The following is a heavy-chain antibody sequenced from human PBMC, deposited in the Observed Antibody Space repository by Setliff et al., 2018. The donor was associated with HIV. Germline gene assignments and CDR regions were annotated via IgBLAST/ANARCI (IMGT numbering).Heavy chain of an antibody. J-gene: IGHJ5*02. CDR3: ARLNQQWLVRDSGSNWFDP. V-gene: IGHV4-34*01. Sequence: SETLSLTCAVYDGSFSGYSWSWIRQPPGKGLEWIGEVSHSGSTTYNPSLKSRVSMSVDTSKNRFSLKLNSVTAADTAVYYCARLNQQWLVRDSGSNWFDPWGQGILVTVSS. CDR2: VSHSGST. D-gene: IGHD6-19*01. CDR1: DGSFSGYS.